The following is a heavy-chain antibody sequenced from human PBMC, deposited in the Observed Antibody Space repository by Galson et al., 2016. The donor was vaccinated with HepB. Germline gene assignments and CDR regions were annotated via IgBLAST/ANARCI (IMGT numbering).Heavy chain of an antibody. D-gene: IGHD2-15*01. V-gene: IGHV3-23*01. CDR2: IRHSGGRT. J-gene: IGHJ6*02. Sequence: SLRLSCAASGFTFSNYAMNWVRQAPGKGLEWVSGIRHSGGRTYYADSVNGRFTISRDNSKNTLYLQMNSLRAEDTAVYYCAKLEGGLTYYGMDVWGQGTT. CDR1: GFTFSNYA. CDR3: AKLEGGLTYYGMDV.